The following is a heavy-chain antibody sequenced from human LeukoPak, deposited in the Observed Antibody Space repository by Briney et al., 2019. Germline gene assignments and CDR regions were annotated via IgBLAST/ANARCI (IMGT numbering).Heavy chain of an antibody. CDR1: GFTFSSYG. CDR2: IRDHTTV. J-gene: IGHJ4*02. D-gene: IGHD2-8*02. CDR3: VRDHLWSFDY. Sequence: GGSLRLSCAASGFTFSSYGMSWVRQAPGKGLEWISFIRDHTTVDYADSVKGRFTISRDNAKNSLYLQMNNLRAEDTAVYYCVRDHLWSFDYWGQGNLVTVSS. V-gene: IGHV3-48*01.